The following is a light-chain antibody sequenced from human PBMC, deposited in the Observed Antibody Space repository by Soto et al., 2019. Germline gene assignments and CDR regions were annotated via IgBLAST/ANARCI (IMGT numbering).Light chain of an antibody. CDR3: SSYTSSSTLGV. J-gene: IGLJ2*01. Sequence: QSVLTQPASVSGSRGQSITISCTGTSIDVGGYNYVSWYQQHPGKAPKLMIYDVSNRPSGVSNRFSGSKSGNTASLTISGLQAEDEADYYCSSYTSSSTLGVFGGGTKLTVL. V-gene: IGLV2-14*01. CDR2: DVS. CDR1: SIDVGGYNY.